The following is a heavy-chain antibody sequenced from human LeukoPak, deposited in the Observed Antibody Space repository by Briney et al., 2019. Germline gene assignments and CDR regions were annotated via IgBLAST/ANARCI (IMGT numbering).Heavy chain of an antibody. D-gene: IGHD5-18*01. CDR2: ISYDGSNK. V-gene: IGHV3-30*04. Sequence: GRSLRLSCAASGFTFSSYAMHWVRQAPGKGLEWVAVISYDGSNKYYADSVKGRFTISRDNSKNTLYLQMNSLRAEDTAVYYCARERIQLWSLLDYWGQGTLVTVSS. J-gene: IGHJ4*02. CDR3: ARERIQLWSLLDY. CDR1: GFTFSSYA.